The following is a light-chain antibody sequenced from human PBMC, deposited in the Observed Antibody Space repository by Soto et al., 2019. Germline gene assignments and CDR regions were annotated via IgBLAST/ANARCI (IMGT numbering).Light chain of an antibody. CDR2: DAS. J-gene: IGKJ4*01. CDR1: QSVNSN. CDR3: QQYNFWPPLT. V-gene: IGKV3-15*01. Sequence: EIVMTQSPATLSVSPGERATLSCRASQSVNSNLAWYRQKPGQAPRLLISDASTRATGVPARFSGSGSGTEFTLTIRSLLSEDSGIYYCQQYNFWPPLTFGGGTKVEI.